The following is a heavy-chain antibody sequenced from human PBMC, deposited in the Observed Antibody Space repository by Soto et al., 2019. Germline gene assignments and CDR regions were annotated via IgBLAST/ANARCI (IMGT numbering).Heavy chain of an antibody. D-gene: IGHD3-10*01. J-gene: IGHJ6*02. CDR2: IQYNGYS. CDR3: ARHGFGSLHGLVDV. V-gene: IGHV4-59*08. CDR1: GGSITNYY. Sequence: QVQLQESVPGLVKPSETLSLTCTVSGGSITNYYCSWFRQPPGKGLEWIGYIQYNGYSAYNLSLKRRVTMSMDTSKTQFSLMLESVTATDTAVYYCARHGFGSLHGLVDVWGQATTVIVSS.